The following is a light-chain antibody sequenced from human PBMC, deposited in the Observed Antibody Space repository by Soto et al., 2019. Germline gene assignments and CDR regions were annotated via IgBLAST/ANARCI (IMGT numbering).Light chain of an antibody. V-gene: IGLV2-14*01. CDR1: SSDVGGYNY. CDR3: SSYTSSSTLV. J-gene: IGLJ2*01. Sequence: QSVLTQPASVSGSPGQSITISCTGTSSDVGGYNYVSWYQQHPGKAPKLMIYDVSNRPSGVSNRFPGSQSGNTASLTISGLQAEDEADYYCSSYTSSSTLVFGGGTKVTVL. CDR2: DVS.